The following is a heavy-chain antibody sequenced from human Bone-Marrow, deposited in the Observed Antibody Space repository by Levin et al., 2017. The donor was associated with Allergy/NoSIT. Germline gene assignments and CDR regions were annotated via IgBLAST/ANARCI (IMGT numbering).Heavy chain of an antibody. J-gene: IGHJ4*02. D-gene: IGHD5-24*01. CDR3: ARADGYVNFDF. Sequence: ASVKVSCKGSGYTFTNYWIAWVRQMPGKGLEWMGIVSPGNSETYYSPSFEGQVTISADKAIDTAYLQWTALKASDTATYYCARADGYVNFDFWGQGTVVTVSA. CDR1: GYTFTNYW. V-gene: IGHV5-51*01. CDR2: VSPGNSET.